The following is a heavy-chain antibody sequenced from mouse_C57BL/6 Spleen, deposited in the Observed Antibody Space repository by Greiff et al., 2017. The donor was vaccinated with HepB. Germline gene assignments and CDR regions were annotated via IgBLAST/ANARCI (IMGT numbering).Heavy chain of an antibody. CDR1: GFTFSDYY. CDR2: INYDGSST. J-gene: IGHJ2*01. D-gene: IGHD1-1*01. CDR3: ARAYYGTPYFDY. V-gene: IGHV5-16*01. Sequence: EVMLVESEGGLVQPGSSMKLSCTASGFTFSDYYMAWVRQVPEKGLEWVANINYDGSSTNYLDSLKSRFIISRDNAKNILYLQMSSLKSEDTATYYCARAYYGTPYFDYLGQGTTLTVSS.